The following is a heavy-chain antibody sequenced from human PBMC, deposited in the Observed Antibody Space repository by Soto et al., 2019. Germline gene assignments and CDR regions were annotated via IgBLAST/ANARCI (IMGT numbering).Heavy chain of an antibody. CDR2: VKDGGHT. Sequence: QVQLQQWGAGLLKPSETLSLNCAVTGGSLSGYYWIWMRQPPGKGLEWIGEVKDGGHTNYSPSLRGRVTISSDTSNNQFPLRLNSVTAADTGVYYCARGQEGVVATHWDQGSLVTVSS. J-gene: IGHJ4*02. CDR3: ARGQEGVVATH. V-gene: IGHV4-34*01. D-gene: IGHD5-12*01. CDR1: GGSLSGYY.